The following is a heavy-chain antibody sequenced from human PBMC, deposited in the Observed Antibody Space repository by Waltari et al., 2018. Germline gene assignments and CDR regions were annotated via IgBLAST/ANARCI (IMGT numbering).Heavy chain of an antibody. CDR2: ISFDENDK. V-gene: IGHV3-30-3*01. CDR3: ARDEVPGKFDS. CDR1: GFTFSSYA. J-gene: IGHJ4*02. D-gene: IGHD1-26*01. Sequence: QVQLAESGGGVVQPGRSLRLSCAASGFTFSSYAFHWVRQSPDKGLEWMALISFDENDKSYADSVKGRFTISRDNSENTLYLQMNSLRPEDTAVYYCARDEVPGKFDSWGQGTLVTVSS.